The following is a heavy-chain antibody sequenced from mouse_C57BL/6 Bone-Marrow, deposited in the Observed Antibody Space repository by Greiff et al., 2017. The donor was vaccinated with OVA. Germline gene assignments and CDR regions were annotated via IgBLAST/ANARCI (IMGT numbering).Heavy chain of an antibody. J-gene: IGHJ3*01. V-gene: IGHV1-42*01. D-gene: IGHD2-5*01. Sequence: VQLQQSGPELVKPGASVKISCKASGYSFTGYYMNWVKQSPEKSLEWIGEINPSTGGTTYNQKFKAKATLTVDKSSSTAYMQLKSLTSEDSAVYYCARSFSYYINYAWFAYWGQGTLVTVSA. CDR2: INPSTGGT. CDR3: ARSFSYYINYAWFAY. CDR1: GYSFTGYY.